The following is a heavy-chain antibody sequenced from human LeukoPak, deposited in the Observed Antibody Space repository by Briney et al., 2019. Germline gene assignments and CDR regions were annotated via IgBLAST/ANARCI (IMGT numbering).Heavy chain of an antibody. D-gene: IGHD3-10*01. Sequence: GGSLRLSCAASGFTFDDYAMHWVRQAPGKGLEWVSGISWNSGSIGYADSVKGRFTISRDNAKNSLYLQMNSLRAEDTALYYCAKARYYYGSGSVFDYWGQGTLVTVSS. J-gene: IGHJ4*02. CDR3: AKARYYYGSGSVFDY. V-gene: IGHV3-9*01. CDR2: ISWNSGSI. CDR1: GFTFDDYA.